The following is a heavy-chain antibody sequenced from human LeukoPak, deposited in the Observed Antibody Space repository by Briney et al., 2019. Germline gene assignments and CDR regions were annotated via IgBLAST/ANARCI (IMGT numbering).Heavy chain of an antibody. J-gene: IGHJ4*02. CDR1: GGSFSGYY. CDR3: ASTPRGSSSLDY. Sequence: KPSETLSLTCAVYGGSFSGYYWSWIRQPPGKGLEWIGEINHSGSTNYNPSLKSRVTISVDTSKNQFSLKLSSVTAADTAVYYCASTPRGSSSLDYWGQGTLVTVSS. D-gene: IGHD6-6*01. CDR2: INHSGST. V-gene: IGHV4-34*01.